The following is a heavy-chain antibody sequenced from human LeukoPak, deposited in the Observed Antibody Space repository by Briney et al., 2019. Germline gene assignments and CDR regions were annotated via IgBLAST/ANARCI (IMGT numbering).Heavy chain of an antibody. V-gene: IGHV3-23*01. CDR3: AKTVVTPRLDY. CDR2: ISGSGGNT. CDR1: GFIASSNY. J-gene: IGHJ4*02. D-gene: IGHD4-23*01. Sequence: GGSLRLSCAASGFIASSNYMSWVRQAPGKGLEWVSTISGSGGNTYYADSVKGRFTISRDNSKNTLFLQMNSLRAEDTAVYYCAKTVVTPRLDYWGQGTLVTVSS.